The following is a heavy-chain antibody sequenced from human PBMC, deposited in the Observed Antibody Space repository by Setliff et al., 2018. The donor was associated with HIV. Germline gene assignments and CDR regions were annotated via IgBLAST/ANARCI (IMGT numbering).Heavy chain of an antibody. J-gene: IGHJ4*02. CDR3: AREGEGNGWARLDY. D-gene: IGHD6-19*01. Sequence: ASVKVSCKASGYTFTSFAIHWVRQAPGHGLEWMGWINAGNGDTEYSQKFQGRVTIDRDTSATTAYMELRSLRSEDTAVYFCAREGEGNGWARLDYWGQGTLVTVSS. CDR2: INAGNGDT. V-gene: IGHV1-3*01. CDR1: GYTFTSFA.